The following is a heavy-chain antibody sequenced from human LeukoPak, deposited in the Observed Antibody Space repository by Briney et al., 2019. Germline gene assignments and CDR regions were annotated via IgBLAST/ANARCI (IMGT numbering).Heavy chain of an antibody. V-gene: IGHV4-59*01. CDR2: IYYSGST. CDR3: ASTYYDILTGYYGTNAFDI. J-gene: IGHJ3*02. CDR1: GGSISSYY. D-gene: IGHD3-9*01. Sequence: KPSETLSLTCTVSGGSISSYYWSWIRQPPGKGLEWIGYIYYSGSTNYNSSLKSRVTISVDTSKNQFSLKLSSVTAADTAVYYCASTYYDILTGYYGTNAFDIWGQGTMVTVSS.